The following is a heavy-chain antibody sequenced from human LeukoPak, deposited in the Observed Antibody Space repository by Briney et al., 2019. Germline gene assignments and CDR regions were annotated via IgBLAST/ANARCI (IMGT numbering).Heavy chain of an antibody. CDR3: ARSGQLAFDF. Sequence: SETLSLTCTVSGGSISSNSYYWGWIRQPPGKGLEWIGSIYYSGSTYYNPPPKSRVTISVDTSKNHFSLRLSSVTAADTAVYFCARSGQLAFDFWGQGTLVTVSS. CDR2: IYYSGST. V-gene: IGHV4-39*02. CDR1: GGSISSNSYY. J-gene: IGHJ4*02. D-gene: IGHD6-13*01.